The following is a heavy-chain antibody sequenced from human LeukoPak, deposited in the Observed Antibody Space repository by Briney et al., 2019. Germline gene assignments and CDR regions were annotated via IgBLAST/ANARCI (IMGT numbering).Heavy chain of an antibody. CDR1: GFTFSSYS. J-gene: IGHJ6*03. Sequence: PGGSLRLSCAASGFTFSSYSMNWVRQAPGKGLEWVSSISSSSSYIYYADSVKGRFTISRDNAKSSLYLQMNSLRAEDTAVYYCARDGYCSSTSCYVYYYYYMDVWGKGTTVTVSS. CDR2: ISSSSSYI. V-gene: IGHV3-21*01. CDR3: ARDGYCSSTSCYVYYYYYMDV. D-gene: IGHD2-2*03.